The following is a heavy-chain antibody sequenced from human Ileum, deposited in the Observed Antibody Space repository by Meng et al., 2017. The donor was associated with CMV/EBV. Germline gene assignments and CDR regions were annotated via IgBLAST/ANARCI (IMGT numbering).Heavy chain of an antibody. J-gene: IGHJ5*02. CDR3: GRDYGSGSYPPYH. D-gene: IGHD3-10*01. CDR1: GYSFTIYG. CDR2: INGYNGDA. V-gene: IGHV1-18*01. Sequence: AHVGPAGSGVRMPGASVKVSCKGAGYSFTIYGFSWGRQAPGQGLEWMCRINGYNGDAKYAPKLQERVTMTTAMSTSTAYMELRSLVSDETAIYYCGRDYGSGSYPPYHWGQGTLVTVSS.